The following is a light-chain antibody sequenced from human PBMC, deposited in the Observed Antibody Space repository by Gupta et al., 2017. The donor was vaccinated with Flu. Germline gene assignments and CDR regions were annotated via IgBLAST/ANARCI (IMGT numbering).Light chain of an antibody. CDR2: RNA. V-gene: IGLV3-1*01. CDR1: KLGDKS. J-gene: IGLJ2*01. Sequence: SPGQTANITCSGDKLGDKSASWYQQKPGQSPVLVMYRNANRPSGIPGRFSGSNSGNTATLTISGTQTMDEADYYCQTWDSSTVVFGGGTKLTVL. CDR3: QTWDSSTVV.